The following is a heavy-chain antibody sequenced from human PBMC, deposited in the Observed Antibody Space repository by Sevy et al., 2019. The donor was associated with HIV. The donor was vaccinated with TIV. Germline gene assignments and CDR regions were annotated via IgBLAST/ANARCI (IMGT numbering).Heavy chain of an antibody. CDR3: AREDSSSWSNDAFDI. J-gene: IGHJ3*02. V-gene: IGHV1-69*13. CDR2: IIPIFGTA. D-gene: IGHD6-13*01. CDR1: GGTFSSYA. Sequence: ASVKVSCKASGGTFSSYAISWVRQAPGQGLEWMGGIIPIFGTANYAQKFQGRVTITADESTSTAYMELSSLRSEDTAWYYCAREDSSSWSNDAFDIWGQGTMVTVSS.